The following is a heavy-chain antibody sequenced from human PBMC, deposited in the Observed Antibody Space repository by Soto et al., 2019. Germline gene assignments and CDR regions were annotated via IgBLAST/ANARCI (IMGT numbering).Heavy chain of an antibody. CDR2: MNPIGGNT. J-gene: IGHJ6*03. D-gene: IGHD3-9*01. CDR1: VYTFTSYD. Sequence: ASVKVSCKGAVYTFTSYDINWVRQASGQGLEWMGGMNPIGGNTGYVQKFQGRVTMTMKTSISTPYISLSSLRSEDTAVYYCAIDNDDYYDILTYYLDPITPYYYYYDMDVWGKGTTVTVSS. CDR3: AIDNDDYYDILTYYLDPITPYYYYYDMDV. V-gene: IGHV1-8*01.